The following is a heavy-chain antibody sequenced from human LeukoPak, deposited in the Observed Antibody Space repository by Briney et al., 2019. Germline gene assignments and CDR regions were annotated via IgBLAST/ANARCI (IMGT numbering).Heavy chain of an antibody. Sequence: GGSLRLSCAASGFTFSSYWMSWVRQAPGKGLEWVANIKQDGSEKHYVDSVKGRLTISRDNAKNSLYLQMSNLRAEDTAVYFCARGGGLDVWGQGATVTVSS. D-gene: IGHD3-16*01. CDR1: GFTFSSYW. J-gene: IGHJ6*02. CDR2: IKQDGSEK. V-gene: IGHV3-7*03. CDR3: ARGGGLDV.